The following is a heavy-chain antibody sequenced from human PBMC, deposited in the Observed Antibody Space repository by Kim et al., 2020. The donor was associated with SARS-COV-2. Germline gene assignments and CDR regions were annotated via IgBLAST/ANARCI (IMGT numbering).Heavy chain of an antibody. D-gene: IGHD3-22*01. V-gene: IGHV4-39*07. Sequence: NPALHGRVTISGDTSKNQFSLKLSSVTAADTAVYYCAREEGSSGYYGYWGQGTLVTVSS. J-gene: IGHJ4*02. CDR3: AREEGSSGYYGY.